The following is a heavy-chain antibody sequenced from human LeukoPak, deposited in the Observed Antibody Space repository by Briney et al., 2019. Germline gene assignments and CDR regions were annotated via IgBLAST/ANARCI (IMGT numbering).Heavy chain of an antibody. Sequence: GASVKVSCKASGGTVSSYAISWVRQAPGQGLEWMGGIIPIFGTANYAQKFQGRVTITADESTSTAYMELSSLRSEDAAVYYCARGPNYHYGDYVFDYWGQGTLVTVSS. CDR2: IIPIFGTA. CDR3: ARGPNYHYGDYVFDY. J-gene: IGHJ4*02. D-gene: IGHD4-17*01. CDR1: GGTVSSYA. V-gene: IGHV1-69*13.